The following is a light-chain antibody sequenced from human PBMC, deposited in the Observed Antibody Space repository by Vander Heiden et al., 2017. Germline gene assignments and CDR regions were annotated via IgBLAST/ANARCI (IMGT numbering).Light chain of an antibody. V-gene: IGLV2-8*01. CDR3: SSYAGGNNVV. CDR2: EVS. CDR1: SSDVGGYNF. J-gene: IGLJ2*01. Sequence: QSALTQPPSASGSPGQSVTISCTGPSSDVGGYNFVSWYRQHPGKAPKLMVYEVSKRPSGVPDRFSGSKSGNTASLTVSGLQAEDEADYYCSSYAGGNNVVFGGGTKLTVL.